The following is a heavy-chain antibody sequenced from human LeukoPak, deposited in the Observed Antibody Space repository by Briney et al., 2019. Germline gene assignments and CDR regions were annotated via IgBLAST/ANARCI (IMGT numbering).Heavy chain of an antibody. J-gene: IGHJ4*02. CDR3: AKGRSGYLTPFDN. CDR2: ISYNSGTI. Sequence: GGSLRLSCAASGFTFDDYALHWVRQAPGKGLEWVSGISYNSGTIAYADSVKARFTISRDNAKSFLYLEMNNLRPEGTAFYFCAKGRSGYLTPFDNWGQGALVTVSS. V-gene: IGHV3-9*01. D-gene: IGHD3-3*01. CDR1: GFTFDDYA.